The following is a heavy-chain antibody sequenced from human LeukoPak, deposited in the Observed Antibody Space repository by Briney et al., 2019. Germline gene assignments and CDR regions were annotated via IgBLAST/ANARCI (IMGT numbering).Heavy chain of an antibody. CDR2: ISGSGGST. CDR1: GFTFSSYA. D-gene: IGHD5-24*01. V-gene: IGHV3-23*01. CDR3: AEGSGGATRSYFVY. Sequence: GGSLRLSCAASGFTFSSYAMSWVRQAPGKGLEWVSAISGSGGSTYYADSVKGRFTTSRDNSKNSLYLQMNSLRAEDTAVYYCAEGSGGATRSYFVYWGQGTLVTVSA. J-gene: IGHJ4*02.